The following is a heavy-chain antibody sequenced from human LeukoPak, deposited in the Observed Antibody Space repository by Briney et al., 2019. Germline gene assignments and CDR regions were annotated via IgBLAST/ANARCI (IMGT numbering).Heavy chain of an antibody. D-gene: IGHD2-15*01. Sequence: PGSSVKVSCKASGGTSSKYSISWVRQRPGQGLEWMGGITPLFGTANYAQKFQGRVTITADESASTAYMELSSLRSDDTAVYYCARVGRYCSGGSCYSTNWFDPWGQGTLVTVSS. CDR1: GGTSSKYS. CDR2: ITPLFGTA. CDR3: ARVGRYCSGGSCYSTNWFDP. J-gene: IGHJ5*02. V-gene: IGHV1-69*01.